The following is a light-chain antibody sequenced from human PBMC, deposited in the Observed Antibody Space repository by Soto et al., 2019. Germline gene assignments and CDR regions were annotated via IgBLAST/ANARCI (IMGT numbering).Light chain of an antibody. V-gene: IGKV1-16*02. J-gene: IGKJ4*01. CDR3: HEYNSLPLT. CDR1: QDINNY. Sequence: DIQMTQSPSSLSASVGDRVTITCRASQDINNYLAWFQQKPGQAPKSLIYGASTLQSGVPSKFSGSGSATDFTLTISSLETEGFAGYYYHEYNSLPLTFGRGTKVLSK. CDR2: GAS.